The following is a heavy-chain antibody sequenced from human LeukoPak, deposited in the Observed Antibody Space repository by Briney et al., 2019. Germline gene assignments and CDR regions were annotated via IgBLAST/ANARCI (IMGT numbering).Heavy chain of an antibody. V-gene: IGHV4-30-2*01. CDR3: ARTRDFWSGAFDI. Sequence: SQTLSLTCDVSGGSITSDTYYWSWIRQPPGKGLEWIGYILHSGSTYNNPSLKSRVTISVDTSKSQFSLKLSSVTAADAAVYYCARTRDFWSGAFDIWGQGTMVTVSS. CDR2: ILHSGST. D-gene: IGHD3-3*01. J-gene: IGHJ3*02. CDR1: GGSITSDTYY.